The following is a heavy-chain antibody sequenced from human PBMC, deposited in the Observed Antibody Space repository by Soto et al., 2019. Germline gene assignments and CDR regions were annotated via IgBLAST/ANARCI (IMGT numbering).Heavy chain of an antibody. CDR3: ARDRDWAFDY. D-gene: IGHD3-9*01. Sequence: EVQLVESGGGLVQPGGSLRLSCVASGFTFSSYSMVWVRQAPGKGLEWLSYIFVDSSTIYYADSVKGRFTVSRDNAQNSLFLLMNSLRAEDTAVYYCARDRDWAFDYWGRGTLATVSS. CDR2: IFVDSSTI. V-gene: IGHV3-48*04. J-gene: IGHJ4*02. CDR1: GFTFSSYS.